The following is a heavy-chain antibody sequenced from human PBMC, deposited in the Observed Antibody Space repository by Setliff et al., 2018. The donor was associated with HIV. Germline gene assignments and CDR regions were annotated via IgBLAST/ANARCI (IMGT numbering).Heavy chain of an antibody. D-gene: IGHD2-15*01. Sequence: SETLSLTCTVSGASINSHYWNWVRQPPGKGLEWIAWISDSGTTNYNPSLKSRVTLSVDTSKNQFSLSLTSVTGADTAVYYCARGGASSKYLDPWGQGTLVTVSS. V-gene: IGHV4-59*11. J-gene: IGHJ5*02. CDR3: ARGGASSKYLDP. CDR1: GASINSHY. CDR2: ISDSGTT.